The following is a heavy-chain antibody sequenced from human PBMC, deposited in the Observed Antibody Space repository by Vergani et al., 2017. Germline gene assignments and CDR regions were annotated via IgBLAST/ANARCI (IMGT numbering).Heavy chain of an antibody. J-gene: IGHJ4*02. Sequence: QVQLQQWGAGLLKPSETLSLTCAVYGGSFSGYYWSWIRQPPGKGLEWIGEINHSGSTNYNPSLKSRVTISVDTSKNQFSLKLSSVTAADPAVYYCARGDGYKPRPRIFDYWGQGTLVTVSS. CDR3: ARGDGYKPRPRIFDY. CDR2: INHSGST. CDR1: GGSFSGYY. D-gene: IGHD5-24*01. V-gene: IGHV4-34*01.